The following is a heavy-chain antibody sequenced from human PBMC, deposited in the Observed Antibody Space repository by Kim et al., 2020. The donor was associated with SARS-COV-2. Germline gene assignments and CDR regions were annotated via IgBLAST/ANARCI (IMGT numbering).Heavy chain of an antibody. CDR2: IYTSGST. D-gene: IGHD4-17*01. CDR3: ARGTTVVTRVDY. CDR1: GGSISSGSYY. J-gene: IGHJ4*02. Sequence: SETLSLTCTVSGGSISSGSYYWSWIRQPAGKGLEWIGRIYTSGSTNYNPSLKSRVTISVDTSKNQFSLKLSSVTAADTAVYYCARGTTVVTRVDYWGQGTLVTVSS. V-gene: IGHV4-61*02.